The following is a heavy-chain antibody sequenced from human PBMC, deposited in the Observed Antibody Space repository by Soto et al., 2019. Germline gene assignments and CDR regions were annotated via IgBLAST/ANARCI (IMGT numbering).Heavy chain of an antibody. J-gene: IGHJ6*02. Sequence: GGSLRLSCAASGFTFSSYAMSWVRQAPGKGLEWVSAISGSGGSTYYADSVKGRFTISRDNSKNTLYLQMNSLRAEDTAVYYCAKGLSRHYYDSSGPYYYYGMDVWGQGTTFPVPS. CDR3: AKGLSRHYYDSSGPYYYYGMDV. V-gene: IGHV3-23*01. CDR1: GFTFSSYA. D-gene: IGHD3-22*01. CDR2: ISGSGGST.